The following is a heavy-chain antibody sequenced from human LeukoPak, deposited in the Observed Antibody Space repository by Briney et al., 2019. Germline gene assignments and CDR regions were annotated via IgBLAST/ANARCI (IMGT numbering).Heavy chain of an antibody. D-gene: IGHD1-26*01. CDR2: TYYSGST. V-gene: IGHV4-39*01. CDR3: ASAGSYSVDY. Sequence: PSETLSLTCTVSGGSISSSSYHWGWIRQPPGQGLEWIGSTYYSGSTYYNPSLESRVTISVDTSKNQFSLKLSSVTAADTAVYYCASAGSYSVDYWGQGTLVTVSS. J-gene: IGHJ4*02. CDR1: GGSISSSSYH.